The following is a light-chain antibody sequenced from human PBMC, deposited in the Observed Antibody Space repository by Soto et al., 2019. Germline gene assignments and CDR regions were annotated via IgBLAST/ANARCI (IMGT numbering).Light chain of an antibody. J-gene: IGLJ3*02. CDR3: SSYTSSNTWV. CDR2: EVS. V-gene: IGLV2-14*01. Sequence: QSALTQPASVSGSPGQSITISCTGTSSDVGGYNYVSWYQQHPGKAPKLMIYEVSNRPSGVSNRFSGSKSGNTASLTISVLQAEDEADYYCSSYTSSNTWVFGGGTKLTVL. CDR1: SSDVGGYNY.